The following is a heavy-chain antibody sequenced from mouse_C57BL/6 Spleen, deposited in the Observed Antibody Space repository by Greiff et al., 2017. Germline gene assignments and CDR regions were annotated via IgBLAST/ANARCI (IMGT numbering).Heavy chain of an antibody. CDR2: IDPSDSYT. CDR1: GYTFTSYW. J-gene: IGHJ1*03. D-gene: IGHD1-1*01. CDR3: ARDYGSSYWYFDV. V-gene: IGHV1-59*01. Sequence: VQLQQRGAELVRPGTSVKLSCKASGYTFTSYWMHWVKQRPGQGLEWIGVIDPSDSYTNYNQKFKGKATLTVDTSSSTAYMQLSSLTSEDSAVYYCARDYGSSYWYFDVWGTGTTVTVSS.